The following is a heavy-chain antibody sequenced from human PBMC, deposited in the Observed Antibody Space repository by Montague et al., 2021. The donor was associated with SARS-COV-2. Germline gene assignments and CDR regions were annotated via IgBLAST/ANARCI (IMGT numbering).Heavy chain of an antibody. J-gene: IGHJ4*02. CDR2: IFYSGTT. D-gene: IGHD3-16*02. CDR1: GASISSSENS. CDR3: ARYVTFGVVVVALDY. Sequence: SETLSLTCTVSGASISSSENSWGWIRQSPGKGLEWFGSIFYSGTTYFNPSLRSRIAISVDTSKNQFSLKVTSVTAADAAVYYCARYVTFGVVVVALDYWGQGHLVSVSS. V-gene: IGHV4-39*01.